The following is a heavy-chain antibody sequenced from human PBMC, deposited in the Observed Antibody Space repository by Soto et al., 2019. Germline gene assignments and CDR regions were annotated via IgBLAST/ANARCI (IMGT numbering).Heavy chain of an antibody. CDR1: GFTVNNYG. CDR3: AKGVDNFNRRGMDV. D-gene: IGHD5-12*01. Sequence: GGSLRLSCAASGFTVNNYGMSWVRQAPGKGLEWVSGISGSGGSTDYADSVRGRLTISRDNSKSTLYLQMNSLRVEDTAVYYCAKGVDNFNRRGMDVWGQGTTVTVSS. CDR2: ISGSGGST. J-gene: IGHJ6*02. V-gene: IGHV3-23*01.